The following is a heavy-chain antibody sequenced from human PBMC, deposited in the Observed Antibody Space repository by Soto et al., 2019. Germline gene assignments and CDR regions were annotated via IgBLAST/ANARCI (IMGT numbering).Heavy chain of an antibody. CDR2: ISYDGSNK. Sequence: GGSLRLSCAASGFTFSSYGMHWVRQAPGKGLEWVAVISYDGSNKYYADSVKGRFTISRDNSKNTLYLQMNSLRAEDTAVYYCAKDLYGGNSDYYYGMDVWGQGTTVTVSS. CDR3: AKDLYGGNSDYYYGMDV. V-gene: IGHV3-30*18. D-gene: IGHD4-17*01. J-gene: IGHJ6*02. CDR1: GFTFSSYG.